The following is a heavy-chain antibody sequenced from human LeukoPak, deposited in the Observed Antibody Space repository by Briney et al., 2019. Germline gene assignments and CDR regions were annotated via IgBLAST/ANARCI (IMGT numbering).Heavy chain of an antibody. CDR2: IYHSGST. V-gene: IGHV4-38-2*01. CDR3: AAGIPYNWNDGIFDY. J-gene: IGHJ4*02. Sequence: SETLSLTCAVSGYSISSGSYWGWIRQPPGKGLEWIGSIYHSGSTYYNPSLKSRVTISVDTSKNQFSLKLSSVTAADTAVYYCAAGIPYNWNDGIFDYWGQGTLVTVSS. CDR1: GYSISSGSY. D-gene: IGHD1-20*01.